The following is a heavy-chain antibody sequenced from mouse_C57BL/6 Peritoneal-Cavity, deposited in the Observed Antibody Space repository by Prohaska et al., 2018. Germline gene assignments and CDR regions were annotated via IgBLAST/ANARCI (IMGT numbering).Heavy chain of an antibody. CDR2: INPYNGGT. V-gene: IGHV1-19*01. Sequence: PGASVKMSCKASGYTFTDYYMNWVKQSHGKSLEWIGVINPYNGGTSYNQKFKGKATLTVDKSSSTAHMELNSLTSEDSAVYYCARGVATVVAYYFDYWGQGTTLTVSS. D-gene: IGHD1-1*01. CDR1: GYTFTDYY. J-gene: IGHJ2*01. CDR3: ARGVATVVAYYFDY.